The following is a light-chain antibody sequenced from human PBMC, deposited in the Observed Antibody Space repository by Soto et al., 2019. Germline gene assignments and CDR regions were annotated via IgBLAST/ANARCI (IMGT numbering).Light chain of an antibody. J-gene: IGLJ1*01. CDR2: DDV. V-gene: IGLV1-51*01. CDR1: SSNIGGNS. Sequence: QSVMTQPPSVSAAPGQKVTISCSGSSSNIGGNSVSWYQQLPGTAPKLLIYDDVKRPSGIPDRFSGSKSGTSATLGITGFQTGDEADYYCGSWDSSLSAYVFGTGTKLTVL. CDR3: GSWDSSLSAYV.